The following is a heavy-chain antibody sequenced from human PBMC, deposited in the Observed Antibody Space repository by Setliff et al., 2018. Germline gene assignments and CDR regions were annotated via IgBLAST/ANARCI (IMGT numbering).Heavy chain of an antibody. CDR2: IRYAGDGK. CDR3: AKDSGFVVVTNNFDY. CDR1: GFAFSSYG. D-gene: IGHD2-21*02. J-gene: IGHJ4*02. V-gene: IGHV3-30*02. Sequence: GGSLRLSCAASGFAFSSYGMHWVRQAPGKGLEWVAFIRYAGDGKNYADSVKGRFTISRDNSENTLYLQMSSLRVEDTAVYYCAKDSGFVVVTNNFDYWGQGTLVTVSS.